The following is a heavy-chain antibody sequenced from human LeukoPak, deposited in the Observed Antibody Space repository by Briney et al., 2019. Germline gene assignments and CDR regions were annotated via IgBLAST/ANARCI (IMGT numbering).Heavy chain of an antibody. D-gene: IGHD6-13*01. CDR3: VKDLYRIAAGAPGA. Sequence: GWSLRLSCSASGFTFSNYSMDWVGEAPGKGLECVSFFSSNWGSTYSADSVKGRFTSSRDNSKNTLYLEMSSLRAEDQAVFYCVKDLYRIAAGAPGAWGQGTMVTVSS. CDR2: FSSNWGST. CDR1: GFTFSNYS. J-gene: IGHJ5*02. V-gene: IGHV3-64D*09.